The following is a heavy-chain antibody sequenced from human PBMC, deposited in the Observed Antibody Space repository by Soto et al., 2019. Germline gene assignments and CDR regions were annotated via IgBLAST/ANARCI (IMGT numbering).Heavy chain of an antibody. CDR3: ASGNPYYDCWSGYYDY. CDR2: IYYSGST. Sequence: SETLSLTCTVSGGSISSSSYYWGWIRQPPGKGLEWIGSIYYSGSTYYNPSLKSRVTISVDTSKNQFSLKLSSVTAADTAVYYCASGNPYYDCWSGYYDYWGQGTLVTVSS. V-gene: IGHV4-39*07. D-gene: IGHD3-3*01. CDR1: GGSISSSSYY. J-gene: IGHJ4*02.